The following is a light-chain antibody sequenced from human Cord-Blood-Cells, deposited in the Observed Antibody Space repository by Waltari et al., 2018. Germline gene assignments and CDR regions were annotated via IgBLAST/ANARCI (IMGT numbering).Light chain of an antibody. CDR3: NSRDSSGNHWV. CDR1: SLRSYY. CDR2: GKN. V-gene: IGLV3-19*01. J-gene: IGLJ3*02. Sequence: SSELTQDPAVSVALGQTVRITCQGDSLRSYYASWYQQKPGQAPVLVIYGKNNRPSGIPDRFSGSSSGNTASLTITGAQAEGEADYYCNSRDSSGNHWVFGGGTKLTVL.